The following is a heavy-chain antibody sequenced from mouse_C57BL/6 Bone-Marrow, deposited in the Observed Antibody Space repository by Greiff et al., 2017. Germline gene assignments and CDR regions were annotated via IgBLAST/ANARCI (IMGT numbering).Heavy chain of an antibody. CDR3: ARAPGYYGFAY. J-gene: IGHJ3*01. D-gene: IGHD2-3*01. V-gene: IGHV1-42*01. CDR1: GYSFTGYY. Sequence: EVQLQQSGPELVKPGASVKISCKASGYSFTGYYMNWVKQSPEKSLEWIGEINPSTGGTTYNQKFKAKATLTVDKSSSTAYMQLKSLTSEDSAVYYCARAPGYYGFAYWGQGTLVTVSA. CDR2: INPSTGGT.